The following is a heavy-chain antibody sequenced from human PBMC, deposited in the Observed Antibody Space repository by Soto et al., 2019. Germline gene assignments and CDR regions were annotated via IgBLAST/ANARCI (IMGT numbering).Heavy chain of an antibody. J-gene: IGHJ6*02. Sequence: PSETLSLTCAVYGGSFSGYYWSWIRQPPGKGLEWIGEINHSGSTNYNPSLKSRVTISVDTSKNQFSLKLSSVTAADTAVYYCAQWLVPRGPYYYGMDVRGQGTTVTVSS. V-gene: IGHV4-34*01. CDR2: INHSGST. CDR1: GGSFSGYY. D-gene: IGHD6-19*01. CDR3: AQWLVPRGPYYYGMDV.